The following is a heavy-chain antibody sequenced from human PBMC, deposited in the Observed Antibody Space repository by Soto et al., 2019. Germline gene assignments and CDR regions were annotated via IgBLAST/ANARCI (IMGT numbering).Heavy chain of an antibody. Sequence: SETLSLTCTVSGGSISSSTYYWGWIRQPPGKGLEWIGSIYYSGSTYYNPSLKSRVTISVDTSKNQFSLKLSSVTVADTAVYYCARHCSCSYYHNWFAPWGQGTLVIVSS. V-gene: IGHV4-39*01. D-gene: IGHD3-10*02. J-gene: IGHJ5*02. CDR3: ARHCSCSYYHNWFAP. CDR2: IYYSGST. CDR1: GGSISSSTYY.